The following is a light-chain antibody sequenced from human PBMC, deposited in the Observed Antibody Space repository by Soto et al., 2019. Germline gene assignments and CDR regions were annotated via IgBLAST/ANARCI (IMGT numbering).Light chain of an antibody. V-gene: IGLV2-8*01. Sequence: QSALTQPPSASGSPGQSVTISCTGTSSDVGGYNYVSWYQQHPGKAPKLMIYEVSKRPSGVPDRFSGSKSGNTTSLAVSGLQVEDEADYYCSSFEASNNLLFGGGTKVTVL. CDR1: SSDVGGYNY. J-gene: IGLJ2*01. CDR2: EVS. CDR3: SSFEASNNLL.